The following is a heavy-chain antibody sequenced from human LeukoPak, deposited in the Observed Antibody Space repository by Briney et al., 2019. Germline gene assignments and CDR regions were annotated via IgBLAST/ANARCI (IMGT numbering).Heavy chain of an antibody. J-gene: IGHJ4*02. D-gene: IGHD1-26*01. CDR2: INAGNGNT. V-gene: IGHV1-3*01. CDR3: ARDWSSGSYLPDY. CDR1: GYTFTSYA. Sequence: ASVKVSCKASGYTFTSYAMHCVRQAPGQRLEWMGWINAGNGNTKYSQEFQGRVTITRDTSASTAYMELSSLRSDDTAVYYCARDWSSGSYLPDYWGQGTLVTVSS.